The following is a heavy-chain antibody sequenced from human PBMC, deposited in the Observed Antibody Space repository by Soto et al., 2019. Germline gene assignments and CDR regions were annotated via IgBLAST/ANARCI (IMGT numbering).Heavy chain of an antibody. CDR1: GGSISSGGYY. CDR3: ARTGIAARRASYYFDY. V-gene: IGHV4-31*03. J-gene: IGHJ4*02. CDR2: IYYSGST. Sequence: QVQLQESGPGLVKPSQTLSLTCTVSGGSISSGGYYWSWIRQHLGKGLEWIGYIYYSGSTYYNPALKSRVTISVDTSKNQFSLKLSSVTAADTAVYYCARTGIAARRASYYFDYWGQGTLVTVSS. D-gene: IGHD6-6*01.